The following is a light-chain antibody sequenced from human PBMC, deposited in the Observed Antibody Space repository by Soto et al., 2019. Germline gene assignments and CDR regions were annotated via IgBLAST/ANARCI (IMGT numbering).Light chain of an antibody. V-gene: IGKV2-28*01. CDR3: MQALQAPLT. CDR1: QSLLYSNGYNY. J-gene: IGKJ1*01. CDR2: LGS. Sequence: DIVMTQSPLSLPVTPGEPASISCRSSQSLLYSNGYNYLDWYLQKPGQSPQLLIYLGSNRASGVPDRFSGRVSGTDFTLKISRVEAEDVGLYYCMQALQAPLTFGQGTKVDIK.